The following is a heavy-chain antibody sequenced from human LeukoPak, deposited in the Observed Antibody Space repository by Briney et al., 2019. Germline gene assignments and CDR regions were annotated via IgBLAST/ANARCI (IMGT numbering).Heavy chain of an antibody. D-gene: IGHD3-22*01. Sequence: GGSLRLSCVASGFTFSIYSMNWVRQAPGKGLEWVSSINTSSIYIYYADSVKGRFTISRDNAKNSLYLQMNSLRAEDTAVYYCARDSSNYDGSGYYPPSDYWGQGTLVTVSS. CDR2: INTSSIYI. J-gene: IGHJ4*02. V-gene: IGHV3-21*01. CDR1: GFTFSIYS. CDR3: ARDSSNYDGSGYYPPSDY.